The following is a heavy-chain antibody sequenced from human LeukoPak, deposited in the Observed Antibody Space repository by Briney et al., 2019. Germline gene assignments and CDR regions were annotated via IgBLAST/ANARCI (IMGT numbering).Heavy chain of an antibody. CDR1: GYSISSSIW. CDR3: AITPQNSSGWSDY. CDR2: IYYSGSI. Sequence: PSETLSLTCAVSGYSISSSIWWGWIRPPPGKGLEWIGYIYYSGSIYYNPSLKSRVTMSVDTSKNQFSLKLSSVTAVDTAVYYCAITPQNSSGWSDYWGQGTLVTVSS. D-gene: IGHD6-19*01. V-gene: IGHV4-28*05. J-gene: IGHJ4*02.